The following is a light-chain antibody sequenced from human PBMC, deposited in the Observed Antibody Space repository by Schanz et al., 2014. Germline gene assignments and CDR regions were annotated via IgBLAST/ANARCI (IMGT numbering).Light chain of an antibody. CDR1: NSDVGGYNH. V-gene: IGLV2-14*01. CDR3: SSYTSSSIYV. Sequence: QSALTQPVSVSGSPGQSITISCTGTNSDVGGYNHVSWYQQYPGKAPKLMIYDVNNRPSGVSNRFSGSKSGNTASLTISGLQAEDEADYYCSSYTSSSIYVFGTGTKLTVL. CDR2: DVN. J-gene: IGLJ1*01.